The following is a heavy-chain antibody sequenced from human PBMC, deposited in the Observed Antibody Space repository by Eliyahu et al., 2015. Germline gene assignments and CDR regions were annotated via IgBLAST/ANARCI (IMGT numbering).Heavy chain of an antibody. CDR2: LTKDGNP. Sequence: QVQLRESGPGLVKPSETXSLTXPVPXGXITYYYWSWIRQPPGKGLEWIGYLTKDGNPTYXPSLKSRVTISVDMSGKELSLNFDSVTAADTAVYYCARSYYDISTGYGRFEYWGQGIPVTVSS. V-gene: IGHV4-59*01. J-gene: IGHJ4*02. CDR3: ARSYYDISTGYGRFEY. D-gene: IGHD3-9*01. CDR1: XGXITYYY.